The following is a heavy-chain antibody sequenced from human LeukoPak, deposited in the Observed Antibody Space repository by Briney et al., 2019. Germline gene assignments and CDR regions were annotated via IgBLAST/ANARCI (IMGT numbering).Heavy chain of an antibody. V-gene: IGHV3-33*06. CDR2: IWYDVSNK. J-gene: IGHJ4*02. CDR3: AKDRRMVTAYYFDY. D-gene: IGHD5-18*01. Sequence: PGGSLRLSCAASGFTFSSYGMHWVRQAPGKGLEWVAVIWYDVSNKYYADSVKGRFTISRDNSKNTLYLQMNSLRAEETAVYYCAKDRRMVTAYYFDYWGQGTLVTVSS. CDR1: GFTFSSYG.